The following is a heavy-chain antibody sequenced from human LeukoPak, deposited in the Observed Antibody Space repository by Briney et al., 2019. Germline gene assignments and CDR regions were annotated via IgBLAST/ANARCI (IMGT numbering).Heavy chain of an antibody. V-gene: IGHV4-4*07. J-gene: IGHJ2*01. CDR2: IYTSGNT. CDR1: GGSISSYY. D-gene: IGHD3-10*01. Sequence: SETLSLTCSVSGGSISSYYWSWIRQPAGKELEWIGRIYTSGNTNYNPSLKSRVTMSVDTSKNQFSLKLSSVTAADTAVYYCARDTADSSGSYYGLYWYFDLWGRGTLVTVSS. CDR3: ARDTADSSGSYYGLYWYFDL.